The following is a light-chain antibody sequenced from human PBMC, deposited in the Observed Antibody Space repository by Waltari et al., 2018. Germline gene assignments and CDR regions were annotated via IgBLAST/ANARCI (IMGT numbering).Light chain of an antibody. CDR3: ATWDDSLNGRV. J-gene: IGLJ3*02. V-gene: IGLV1-44*01. Sequence: QSVLPQPPLASGTPGQRAPISCSGTSSNIGIITVTWYQQLPGTAPKLLIYANYHRPSGVPDRFSASKSDTSASLAISGLQSEDEADYFCATWDDSLNGRVFGGGTKLAVL. CDR1: SSNIGIIT. CDR2: ANY.